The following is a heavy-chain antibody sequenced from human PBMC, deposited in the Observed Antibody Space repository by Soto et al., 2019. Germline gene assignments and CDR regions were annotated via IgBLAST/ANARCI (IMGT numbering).Heavy chain of an antibody. CDR3: AHRLTLNTDWNYGRFDY. Sequence: SGPTLVNPTQTLTLTCTFSGFSLTTSGVGVGWIRQPPGKALEWLALIYWDDDKRYCPSLRSRLTITKDTSRNQVVLTMTNVDPVDTATYFCAHRLTLNTDWNYGRFDYWGQGALVTVS. CDR1: GFSLTTSGVG. J-gene: IGHJ4*02. D-gene: IGHD1-7*01. V-gene: IGHV2-5*02. CDR2: IYWDDDK.